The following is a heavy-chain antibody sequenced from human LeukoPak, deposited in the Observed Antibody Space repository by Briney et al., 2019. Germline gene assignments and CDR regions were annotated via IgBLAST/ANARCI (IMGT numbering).Heavy chain of an antibody. Sequence: PGRSLRLSCAASGFTFDDYAMHWVRQAPGKGLEWVSGISWNSGSIGYADSVKGRLTISRDNAKNSLYLQMNSLRAEDTALYYCAKAKYYYDSSGIDYWGQGTLVTVSS. D-gene: IGHD3-22*01. CDR2: ISWNSGSI. CDR1: GFTFDDYA. J-gene: IGHJ4*02. CDR3: AKAKYYYDSSGIDY. V-gene: IGHV3-9*01.